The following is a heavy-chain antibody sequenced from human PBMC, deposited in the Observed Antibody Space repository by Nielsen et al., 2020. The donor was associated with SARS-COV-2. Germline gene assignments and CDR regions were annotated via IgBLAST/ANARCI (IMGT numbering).Heavy chain of an antibody. J-gene: IGHJ6*03. Sequence: GGSLRLSCAASKFTFDHYAMHWVRQAPGKGLEWVAVISYDGSNKYYADSVKGRFTISRDNSKNTLYLQMNSLRADDTAVYYCARVASGVVPGPLGIGMWYSYYYMDVWGKGTTVTVSS. CDR3: ARVASGVVPGPLGIGMWYSYYYMDV. D-gene: IGHD2-2*01. CDR2: ISYDGSNK. CDR1: KFTFDHYA. V-gene: IGHV3-30*03.